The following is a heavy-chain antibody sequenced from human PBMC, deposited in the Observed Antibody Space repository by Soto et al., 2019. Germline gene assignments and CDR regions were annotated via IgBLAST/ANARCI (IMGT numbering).Heavy chain of an antibody. Sequence: TLYRNCAVSGGSISSGGYSWSWIRQPPGKGLEWIGYIYHSGSTYYNPSLKSRVTISVDRSKNQFSLKLSSVTAADTAVYYCARERSSGNFDYWGQGTLVTVSS. D-gene: IGHD6-13*01. V-gene: IGHV4-30-2*01. CDR2: IYHSGST. CDR1: GGSISSGGYS. J-gene: IGHJ4*02. CDR3: ARERSSGNFDY.